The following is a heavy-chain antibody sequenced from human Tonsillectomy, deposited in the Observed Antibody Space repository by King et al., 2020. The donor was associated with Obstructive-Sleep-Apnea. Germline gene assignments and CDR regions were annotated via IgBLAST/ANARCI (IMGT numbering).Heavy chain of an antibody. V-gene: IGHV3-33*06. J-gene: IGHJ4*02. Sequence: VQLVESGGGVVQPGRSLRLSCAASGLTFSSYGMHWVRQAPGKGLEWVAVIWYDGSKKYYADSVKGRFTISRDNSENTLYLQMNSLRAEDTAVYYCAKDSSYGYRGRFDYWGQGTLVTVSS. CDR3: AKDSSYGYRGRFDY. CDR1: GLTFSSYG. D-gene: IGHD5-18*01. CDR2: IWYDGSKK.